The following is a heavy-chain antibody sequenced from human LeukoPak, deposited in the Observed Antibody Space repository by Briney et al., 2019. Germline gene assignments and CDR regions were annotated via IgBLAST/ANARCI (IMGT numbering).Heavy chain of an antibody. Sequence: GGSLRLSCAASGFTFSSYGMHWVRQAPGKGLEWVAFIRYDGSNKYYADSVKGRFTISRDNSKNSLYLQMNSLRAEDTAVYYCARDSRWFGELFSGIVDYWGQGTLVTVSS. J-gene: IGHJ4*02. CDR1: GFTFSSYG. V-gene: IGHV3-30*02. D-gene: IGHD3-10*01. CDR3: ARDSRWFGELFSGIVDY. CDR2: IRYDGSNK.